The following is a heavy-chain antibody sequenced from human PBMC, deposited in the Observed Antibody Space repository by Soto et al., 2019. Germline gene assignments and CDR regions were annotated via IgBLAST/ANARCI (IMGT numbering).Heavy chain of an antibody. Sequence: QVQLQESGPGLVKPSQTLSLTCAVSGGSISNGGYFWSWIRQYPGKGLEWIGYIYNSGSTYYNPSLKSRVTISVDTSKNQFSLKLSSVTAADTAVYYCARAGRTPGYGSGKEQPFDYWGQGTLVTVSS. CDR1: GGSISNGGYF. CDR2: IYNSGST. D-gene: IGHD3-10*01. V-gene: IGHV4-31*11. CDR3: ARAGRTPGYGSGKEQPFDY. J-gene: IGHJ4*02.